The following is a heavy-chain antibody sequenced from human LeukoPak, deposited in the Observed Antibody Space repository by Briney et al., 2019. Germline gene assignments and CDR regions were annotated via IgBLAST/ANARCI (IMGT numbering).Heavy chain of an antibody. V-gene: IGHV3-23*01. CDR3: AKDRLPTAHYFRDGYTEYYFGY. Sequence: GGSLRLSCAASGFTFSSYAMSWVRPAPGKGLEWVSAISGSGGSTYYADSGKGRFAISRDNSKNALYLQMNSLRAEHTAVYYCAKDRLPTAHYFRDGYTEYYFGYWGQGTLVTVSS. D-gene: IGHD5-24*01. J-gene: IGHJ4*02. CDR1: GFTFSSYA. CDR2: ISGSGGST.